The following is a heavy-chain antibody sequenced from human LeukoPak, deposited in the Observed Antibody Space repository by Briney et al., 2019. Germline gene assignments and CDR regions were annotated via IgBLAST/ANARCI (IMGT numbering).Heavy chain of an antibody. V-gene: IGHV1-2*02. CDR2: VNPNSGGT. D-gene: IGHD3-9*01. CDR3: AKSVLRHFDWLLGDY. J-gene: IGHJ4*02. CDR1: GYTFSANY. Sequence: ASVKVSCKDSGYTFSANYMHWGGHHIGQKLEWMGWVNPNSGGTNYPQKFQGRVTTTRDTSISTAYMELSRLRSDDTAVYYCAKSVLRHFDWLLGDYWGQGTLVTVSS.